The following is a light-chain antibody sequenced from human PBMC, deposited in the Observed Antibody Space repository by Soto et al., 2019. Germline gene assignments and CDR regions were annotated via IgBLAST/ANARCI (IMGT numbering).Light chain of an antibody. CDR2: GAS. Sequence: EIVMTQSPATLSVSLGDRATISCRASQSVSSNLAWYQQKPGQAPRLLIYGASSRATGIPARFSGSGSGTDFSLTISSLQSQDFAVYYCQQYNNCPWTFGQGTKVEIK. CDR1: QSVSSN. J-gene: IGKJ1*01. V-gene: IGKV3-15*01. CDR3: QQYNNCPWT.